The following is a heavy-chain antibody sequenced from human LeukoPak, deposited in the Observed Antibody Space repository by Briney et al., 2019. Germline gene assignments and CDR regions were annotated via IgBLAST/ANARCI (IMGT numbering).Heavy chain of an antibody. CDR2: ISGSGTI. Sequence: PSETLSLTCTVSGGSIHSYWSWIRQPAGKGLEWIGRISGSGTITYNPALQSRLTISIDTSENQFSLKLMSVTAADTAVYYCARASAVVAASFSGYYYYMDVWGKGTTVTVSS. D-gene: IGHD2-15*01. CDR3: ARASAVVAASFSGYYYYMDV. V-gene: IGHV4-4*07. CDR1: GGSIHSY. J-gene: IGHJ6*03.